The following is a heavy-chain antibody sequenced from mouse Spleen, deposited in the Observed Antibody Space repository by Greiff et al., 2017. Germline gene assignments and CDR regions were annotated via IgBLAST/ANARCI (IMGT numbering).Heavy chain of an antibody. Sequence: VQLQQSGPELVKPGASVKIPCKASGYTFTDYNMDWVKQSHGKSLEWIGDINPNNGGTIYNQKFKGKATLTVDKSSSTAYMELRSLTSEDTAVYYCARMIYYGSSTEAMDYWGQGTSVTVSS. J-gene: IGHJ4*01. CDR2: INPNNGGT. D-gene: IGHD1-1*01. CDR1: GYTFTDYN. CDR3: ARMIYYGSSTEAMDY. V-gene: IGHV1-18*01.